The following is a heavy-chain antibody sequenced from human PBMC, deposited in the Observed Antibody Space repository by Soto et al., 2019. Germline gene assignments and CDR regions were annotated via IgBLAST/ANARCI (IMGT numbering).Heavy chain of an antibody. D-gene: IGHD2-2*01. Sequence: SETLSLTCIVSSGSMSSSLNHWGWIRQPPGKGLERIGNINYSGSTYYNPSLQSRLTISVDTSNNQFSLTLSSVTAADTAVYYCAKLAGYCSGTSCYRHYAMDVWGQGTTVT. CDR2: INYSGST. V-gene: IGHV4-39*01. CDR1: SGSMSSSLNH. J-gene: IGHJ6*02. CDR3: AKLAGYCSGTSCYRHYAMDV.